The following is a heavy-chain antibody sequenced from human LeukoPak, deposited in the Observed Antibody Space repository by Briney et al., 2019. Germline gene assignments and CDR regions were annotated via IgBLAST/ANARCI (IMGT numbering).Heavy chain of an antibody. V-gene: IGHV3-9*01. J-gene: IGHJ3*02. Sequence: GGSLRLSCAASGSTFYDYAMHWVRHAPGKGLEWVSGISWNSGSIGYADSVKGRFTISRDNAKNSLYLQMNSLRAEDTALYYCAKVYGSGSYYWVAFDIWGQGTMVTVSS. CDR1: GSTFYDYA. CDR2: ISWNSGSI. D-gene: IGHD3-10*01. CDR3: AKVYGSGSYYWVAFDI.